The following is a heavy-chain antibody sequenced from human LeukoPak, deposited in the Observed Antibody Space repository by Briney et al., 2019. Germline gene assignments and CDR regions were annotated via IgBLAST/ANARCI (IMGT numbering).Heavy chain of an antibody. CDR1: GYTFTSYG. V-gene: IGHV1-18*01. J-gene: IGHJ4*02. D-gene: IGHD5-18*01. Sequence: ASVKVSCKASGYTFTSYGITWVRQAPGQGLEWMGWISAYNGNTNHAQKFQDRVTMTTDTSTSTAYMELRSLRSDDTAMYYCARVLGIQLWGSSDYWGQGTLVTV. CDR3: ARVLGIQLWGSSDY. CDR2: ISAYNGNT.